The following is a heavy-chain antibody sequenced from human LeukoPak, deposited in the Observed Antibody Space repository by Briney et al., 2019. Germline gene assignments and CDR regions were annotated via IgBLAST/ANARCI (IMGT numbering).Heavy chain of an antibody. CDR2: ISGRTGAT. CDR3: AKCGNSGCHLIDY. D-gene: IGHD5-12*01. Sequence: PGGSLRLSCAASGFTFTTNAMSWARQAPGKGLEWVSAISGRTGATYYADSEKGRFTISRDNSKSTLYLQMDSLRAEDTAVYYCAKCGNSGCHLIDYWGQGTLVTVSS. V-gene: IGHV3-23*01. CDR1: GFTFTTNA. J-gene: IGHJ4*02.